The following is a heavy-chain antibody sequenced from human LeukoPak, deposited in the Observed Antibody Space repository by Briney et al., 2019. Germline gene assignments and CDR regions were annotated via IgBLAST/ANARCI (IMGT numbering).Heavy chain of an antibody. Sequence: SGGSLRLSCAASEFTFSNYAMSWVRQAPGKGLEWVANIKQDGSEKHYVDSVKGRFTISRDNAENSLYLQMNSLRAEDTAVYYCARDGRYSGYWGQGTLVTVSS. CDR1: EFTFSNYA. J-gene: IGHJ4*02. V-gene: IGHV3-7*04. CDR3: ARDGRYSGY. D-gene: IGHD5-12*01. CDR2: IKQDGSEK.